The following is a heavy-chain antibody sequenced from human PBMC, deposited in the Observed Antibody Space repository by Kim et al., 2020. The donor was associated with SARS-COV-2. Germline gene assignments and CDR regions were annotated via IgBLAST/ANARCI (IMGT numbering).Heavy chain of an antibody. Sequence: ASVKVSCKASGYTFTSYDINWVRQATGQGLEWMGWMNPNSGNTGYAQKFQGRVTMTRNTSISTAYMELSSLRSEDTAVYYCARGRRRGLILRGAAGTIYYFDYWGQGTLVTVSS. V-gene: IGHV1-8*01. J-gene: IGHJ4*02. CDR3: ARGRRRGLILRGAAGTIYYFDY. CDR1: GYTFTSYD. CDR2: MNPNSGNT. D-gene: IGHD6-13*01.